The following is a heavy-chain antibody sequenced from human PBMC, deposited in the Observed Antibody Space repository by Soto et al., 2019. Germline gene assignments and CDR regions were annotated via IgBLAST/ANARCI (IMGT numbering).Heavy chain of an antibody. CDR3: ARGGSGYVWFNEY. CDR2: IIPLFGTT. D-gene: IGHD3-22*01. J-gene: IGHJ4*02. V-gene: IGHV1-69*01. CDR1: GVTFSSET. Sequence: QVQLVQSGADVKKPGSSVKVSCQASGVTFSSETLGWVRQAPGQGLEWVGGIIPLFGTTYYAQNFQDRVTITADESTNTAYMELNSLKSEDTAMYYCARGGSGYVWFNEYWGQGTLVTVSS.